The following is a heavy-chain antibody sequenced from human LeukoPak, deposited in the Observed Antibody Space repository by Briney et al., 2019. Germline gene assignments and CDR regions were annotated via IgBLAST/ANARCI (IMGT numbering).Heavy chain of an antibody. D-gene: IGHD6-13*01. CDR3: ARFQRQQLGAFDY. CDR2: IYSGGST. V-gene: IGHV3-53*01. CDR1: GFTVSSNY. J-gene: IGHJ4*02. Sequence: PGGSLRLSCAASGFTVSSNYMSWVRQAPGKGLEWVSVIYSGGSTYYADSVKGRFTISRDNSKNTLYLQMNSLRAEDTAVYYCARFQRQQLGAFDYWGQGTLVTVSS.